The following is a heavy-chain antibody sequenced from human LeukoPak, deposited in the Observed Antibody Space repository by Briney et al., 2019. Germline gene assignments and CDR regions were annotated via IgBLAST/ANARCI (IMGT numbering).Heavy chain of an antibody. D-gene: IGHD2-15*01. Sequence: GSLRLSCAASGFTFTSYAMSWVRQAPGKGLEWVSVISGSGYSTYYADSVKGRFTISRGNSKNALYLQMNSLRAEDTAVYYCAKTITYCSGGDCSSNYFDYWGQGTLVTVSS. CDR2: ISGSGYST. CDR1: GFTFTSYA. J-gene: IGHJ4*02. CDR3: AKTITYCSGGDCSSNYFDY. V-gene: IGHV3-23*01.